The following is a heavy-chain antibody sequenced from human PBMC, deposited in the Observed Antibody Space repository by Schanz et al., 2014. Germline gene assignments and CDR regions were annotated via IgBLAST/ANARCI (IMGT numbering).Heavy chain of an antibody. CDR3: ATMWGYCTATACQILEVLDV. Sequence: EVQLVESGGGLVRPGGSLRLSCTTSGLIFSTYTLNWVRQAPGKGLEWISYISFSGNTIYYADSVKGRFTISRDNSKDTLYLQMSGLTPEDTAVYYCATMWGYCTATACQILEVLDVWGQGTMVTVSS. V-gene: IGHV3-48*01. D-gene: IGHD2-8*02. CDR2: ISFSGNTI. J-gene: IGHJ3*01. CDR1: GLIFSTYT.